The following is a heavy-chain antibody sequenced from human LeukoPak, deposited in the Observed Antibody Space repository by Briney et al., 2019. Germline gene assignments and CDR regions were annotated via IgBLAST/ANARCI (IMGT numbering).Heavy chain of an antibody. J-gene: IGHJ4*02. V-gene: IGHV4-38-2*02. CDR2: IYHSGRT. CDR1: GYPISSGYY. D-gene: IGHD2-21*02. Sequence: SETLSLTCTVSGYPISSGYYWGWIRQPPGMGLEWIGRIYHSGRTNYNPSLTSRVTISVDTSKIQFSLKLSSVTAADTAVYYCARDGASDARASFDYWGQGTLVTVSS. CDR3: ARDGASDARASFDY.